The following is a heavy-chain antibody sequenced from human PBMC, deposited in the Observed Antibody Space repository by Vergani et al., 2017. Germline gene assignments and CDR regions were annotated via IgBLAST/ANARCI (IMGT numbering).Heavy chain of an antibody. V-gene: IGHV3-20*04. CDR3: AKSGYRSFDY. J-gene: IGHJ4*02. D-gene: IGHD5-24*01. CDR1: DFTFDPFG. Sequence: EVELLDSGGKVVRPGGSLRLSCVASDFTFDPFGMMWVRQSPGKGPEWVAGISYNGLDVGYSESVEGRFTISRDNSKKSLFLQMNSLRAEDTAVYYCAKSGYRSFDYWGQGTLVTVSS. CDR2: ISYNGLDV.